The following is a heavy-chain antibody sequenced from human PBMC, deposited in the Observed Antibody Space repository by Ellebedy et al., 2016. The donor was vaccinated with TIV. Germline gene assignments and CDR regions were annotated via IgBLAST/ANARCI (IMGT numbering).Heavy chain of an antibody. CDR2: IYSGGST. CDR1: GFTVSSNY. Sequence: GESLKISCAASGFTVSSNYMSWVRQAPGKGLEWVSVIYSGGSTYYADSVMGRFTISRDNSKNTLYLQMNSLRAEDTAVYYCARRPNYYGMDVWGQGTTVTVSS. V-gene: IGHV3-53*01. D-gene: IGHD6-6*01. CDR3: ARRPNYYGMDV. J-gene: IGHJ6*02.